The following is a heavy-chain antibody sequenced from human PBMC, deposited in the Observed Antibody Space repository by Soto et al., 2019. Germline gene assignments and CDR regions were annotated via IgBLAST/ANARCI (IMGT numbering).Heavy chain of an antibody. Sequence: ASGKVSCKASGYTFTSDGISWVREAPGQGLEWMGWISAYNGNTNYAQKLQGRVTMTTDTSTSTAYMELRSLRSDDTAVYYCARVWSTVADTPPYYYYGMDVWGQGTTVPVSS. V-gene: IGHV1-18*01. CDR3: ARVWSTVADTPPYYYYGMDV. J-gene: IGHJ6*02. CDR1: GYTFTSDG. CDR2: ISAYNGNT. D-gene: IGHD6-19*01.